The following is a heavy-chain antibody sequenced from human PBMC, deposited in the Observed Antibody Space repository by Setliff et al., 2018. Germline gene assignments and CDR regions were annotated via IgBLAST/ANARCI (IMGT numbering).Heavy chain of an antibody. CDR2: IYHTGSA. J-gene: IGHJ6*03. D-gene: IGHD2-21*01. CDR3: VRERRTPSYSTSSGRTYQYNMDV. CDR1: GGFFSSTNW. Sequence: SETLSLTCAVSGGFFSSTNWWGWVRQSPGKGLEWIGEIYHTGSANYNPSLTGRVIISGDKSKNQFSLKLKSVAAADTALYYCVRERRTPSYSTSSGRTYQYNMDVWGKGTTVTVSS. V-gene: IGHV4-4*02.